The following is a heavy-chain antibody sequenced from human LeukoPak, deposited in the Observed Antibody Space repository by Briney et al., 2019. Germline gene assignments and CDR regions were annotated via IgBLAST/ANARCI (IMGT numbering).Heavy chain of an antibody. CDR1: GFTFSSYS. D-gene: IGHD6-13*01. Sequence: GGSLRLSCAASGFTFSSYSMNWVRQAPGKGLEWVSSISSSSSYIYYADSVKGRFTISRDNAKNSLYLQMNGLRAEDTAVYYCARGAGSSWQYYFDYWGQGTLVTVSS. CDR3: ARGAGSSWQYYFDY. J-gene: IGHJ4*02. V-gene: IGHV3-21*01. CDR2: ISSSSSYI.